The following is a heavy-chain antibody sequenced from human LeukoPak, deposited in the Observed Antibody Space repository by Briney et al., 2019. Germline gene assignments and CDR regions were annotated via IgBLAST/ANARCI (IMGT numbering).Heavy chain of an antibody. J-gene: IGHJ4*02. CDR1: GGSISSSSYY. CDR3: ARYYYGSGSYYYFDS. D-gene: IGHD3-10*01. CDR2: IYYSGST. Sequence: SETLSLTCTVSGGSISSSSYYWGWIRQPPGKGLEWIGNIYYSGSTYYNPSLKSRVTMSVDTSKNQFSLKLSSVTAADTAVYYCARYYYGSGSYYYFDSWGQGTLVTVSS. V-gene: IGHV4-39*01.